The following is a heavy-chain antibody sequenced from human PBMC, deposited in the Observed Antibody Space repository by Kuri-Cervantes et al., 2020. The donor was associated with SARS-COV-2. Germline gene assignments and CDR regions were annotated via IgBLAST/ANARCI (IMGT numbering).Heavy chain of an antibody. D-gene: IGHD3-22*01. CDR3: ARLSYYYDSSGYYGGNWFDP. V-gene: IGHV4-38-2*01. Sequence: SETLSLTCAVSGYSISSGYCWGWIRQPPGKGLEWIGSIYHSGSTYYNPSLKSRVTISVDTSKNQFSLKLSSVTAADTAVYYCARLSYYYDSSGYYGGNWFDPWGQGTLVTVSS. J-gene: IGHJ5*02. CDR2: IYHSGST. CDR1: GYSISSGYC.